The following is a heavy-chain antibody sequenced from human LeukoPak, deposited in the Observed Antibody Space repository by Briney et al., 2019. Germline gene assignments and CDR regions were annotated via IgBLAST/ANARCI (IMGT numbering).Heavy chain of an antibody. CDR2: IYDSGIT. V-gene: IGHV4-59*01. Sequence: SETLSLTCTVSGGSITTYYWSWIRQPPGKGLEWIGYIYDSGITNYNPSLKSRLTISVDTSKNQFSLKLRSVTAADTAVYYCARTVYYYDSTNYSSYFDYWGQGTLVTVSS. CDR1: GGSITTYY. D-gene: IGHD3-22*01. CDR3: ARTVYYYDSTNYSSYFDY. J-gene: IGHJ4*02.